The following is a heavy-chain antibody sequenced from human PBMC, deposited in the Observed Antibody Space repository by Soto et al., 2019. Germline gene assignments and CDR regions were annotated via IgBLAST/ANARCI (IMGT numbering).Heavy chain of an antibody. CDR1: GFTFSSYG. Sequence: QVQLVESGGGVVQPATSLRLSCAASGFTFSSYGLHWVRQAPGKGLEWLAVISHDGTSKYYADSVKGRFTISRDNSKNTVYLQMDSLRPEDTAVYFCAKVTDYWGQGILVTVSS. J-gene: IGHJ4*02. CDR2: ISHDGTSK. CDR3: AKVTDY. V-gene: IGHV3-30*18.